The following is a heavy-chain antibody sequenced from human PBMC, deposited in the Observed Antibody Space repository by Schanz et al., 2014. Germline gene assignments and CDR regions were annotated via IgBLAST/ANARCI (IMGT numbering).Heavy chain of an antibody. J-gene: IGHJ4*02. CDR1: GFTFSNHA. V-gene: IGHV3-23*01. CDR2: IGGSGDST. CDR3: AKHVRSLTGNDY. D-gene: IGHD3-9*01. Sequence: EHLLESRGGLVQPGGSLRLSCAASGFTFSNHALSWVRQAPGKGLEWVSGIGGSGDSTHYADSVKGRFIISRDNSKNTLYLQVNSLRAEDTAVYYCAKHVRSLTGNDYWGQGTLVTVSS.